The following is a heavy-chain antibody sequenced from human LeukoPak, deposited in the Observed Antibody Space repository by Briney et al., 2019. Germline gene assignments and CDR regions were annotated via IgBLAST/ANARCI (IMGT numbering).Heavy chain of an antibody. Sequence: GGSLRLSCAASGFTFSGSAMHWGRQASGKGLEWVGRIRSKANSYATAYAASVKGRFTISRDDSKNTAYLQMNSLKTEDTAVYYCTRPRHPDYYNSSGIDYWGQGTLVTVSS. J-gene: IGHJ4*02. CDR3: TRPRHPDYYNSSGIDY. CDR2: IRSKANSYAT. D-gene: IGHD3-22*01. CDR1: GFTFSGSA. V-gene: IGHV3-73*01.